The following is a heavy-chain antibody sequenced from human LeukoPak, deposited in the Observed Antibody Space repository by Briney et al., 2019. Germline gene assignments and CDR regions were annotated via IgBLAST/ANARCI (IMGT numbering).Heavy chain of an antibody. V-gene: IGHV4-59*11. CDR3: ARHVSPYDFWSGYYTGTNWFDP. D-gene: IGHD3-3*01. CDR1: GGSISSHY. Sequence: PSETLSLTCTVSGGSISSHYWSWMRQPPGKGLEWIGYIYYSGSTNYNPSLKSRVTISVDTSKNQFSLKLSSVTAADTAVYYCARHVSPYDFWSGYYTGTNWFDPWGQGTLVTVSS. J-gene: IGHJ5*02. CDR2: IYYSGST.